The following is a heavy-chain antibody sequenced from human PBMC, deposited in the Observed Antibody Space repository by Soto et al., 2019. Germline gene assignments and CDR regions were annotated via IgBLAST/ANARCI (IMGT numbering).Heavy chain of an antibody. V-gene: IGHV3-53*04. Sequence: EVQLVESGGGLVQPGGSLRLYCAASGFTVSSNYMSWVRQAPGKGLEWVSVIYSGGSTYYADSVKGRFTISRHNSKNTLYLQMNSLRAEDTAVYYCARAPLPYCSGGSCYSGYFDYWGQGTLVTVSS. CDR2: IYSGGST. CDR1: GFTVSSNY. D-gene: IGHD2-15*01. J-gene: IGHJ4*02. CDR3: ARAPLPYCSGGSCYSGYFDY.